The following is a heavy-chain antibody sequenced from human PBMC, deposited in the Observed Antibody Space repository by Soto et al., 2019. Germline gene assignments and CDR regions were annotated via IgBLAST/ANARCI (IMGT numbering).Heavy chain of an antibody. CDR1: GYTFSSIG. V-gene: IGHV1-18*01. D-gene: IGHD3-10*01. J-gene: IGHJ4*02. CDR2: ISPYRGNT. CDR3: ARDLGASGSYFTNY. Sequence: QVQLVQSGAEVKKPGASVKVSCKTSGYTFSSIGITWVRQAPGQGLEWMGWISPYRGNTYYAQRLQGRVTMSTDTSTSTAYMELRSLTSDDTAVYFCARDLGASGSYFTNYWGQGTLVTVSS.